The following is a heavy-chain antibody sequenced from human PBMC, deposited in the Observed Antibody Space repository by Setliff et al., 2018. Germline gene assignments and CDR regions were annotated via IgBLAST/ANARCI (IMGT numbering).Heavy chain of an antibody. CDR1: GATFSSYG. Sequence: SVKVSCKASGATFSSYGISWVRQAPGQGLEWMGGTIPIFGTTTYARKFQGRVTMTADTSTNTVYMDLSSLGSEDTAVYYCVRERRGGHFDYWGQGTLVTVSS. CDR2: TIPIFGTT. CDR3: VRERRGGHFDY. J-gene: IGHJ4*02. V-gene: IGHV1-69*06.